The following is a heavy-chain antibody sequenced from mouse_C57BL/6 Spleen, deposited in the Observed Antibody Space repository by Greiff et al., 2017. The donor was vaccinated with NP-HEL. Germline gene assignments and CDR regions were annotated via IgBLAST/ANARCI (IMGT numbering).Heavy chain of an antibody. D-gene: IGHD1-1*01. CDR3: ARYGASSPGYFDY. CDR2: INPSSGYT. J-gene: IGHJ2*01. Sequence: QVQLKQSGAELAKPGASVKLSCKASGYTFTSYWMHWVKQRPGQGLEWIGYINPSSGYTKYNQKFKDKATLTADKSSSTAYMQLSSLTYEDSAVYYCARYGASSPGYFDYWGQGTTLTVSS. CDR1: GYTFTSYW. V-gene: IGHV1-7*01.